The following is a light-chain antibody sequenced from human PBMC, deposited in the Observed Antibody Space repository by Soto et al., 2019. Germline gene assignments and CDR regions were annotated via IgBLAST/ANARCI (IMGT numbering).Light chain of an antibody. J-gene: IGKJ5*01. CDR1: QSVTSNF. CDR2: GVS. CDR3: QRYGNSAIT. Sequence: EIVLTQSPGTLSLSPGDRATLSCRASQSVTSNFLVWYQQKPGRAPRLLMYGVSIRAPGIPDRFTGSGSGTDFTLTISRLEPDDFAVYYGQRYGNSAITFGQGTRLEIK. V-gene: IGKV3-20*01.